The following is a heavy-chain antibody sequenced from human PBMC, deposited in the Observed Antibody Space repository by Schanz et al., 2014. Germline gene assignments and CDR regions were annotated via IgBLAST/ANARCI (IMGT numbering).Heavy chain of an antibody. CDR3: ASLYDREYFDY. D-gene: IGHD2-8*01. J-gene: IGHJ4*02. CDR2: IYGGGIT. Sequence: VQLVESGGGVVQPGRSLRLSCAASGFTFRSHGMHWVRQAPGKGLEWVSVIYGGGITYYADSVKGRFTISRDSSRNTLYLQMNSLRAEDTAVYYCASLYDREYFDYWGQGTLVTVSS. CDR1: GFTFRSHG. V-gene: IGHV3-66*01.